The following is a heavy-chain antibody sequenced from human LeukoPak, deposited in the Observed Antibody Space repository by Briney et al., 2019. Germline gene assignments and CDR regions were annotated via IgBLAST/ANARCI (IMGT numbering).Heavy chain of an antibody. J-gene: IGHJ5*02. CDR3: ARDQGVVVPAAERGWFDP. V-gene: IGHV1-18*01. CDR2: ISAYNGNT. CDR1: GYTFTSYG. D-gene: IGHD2-2*01. Sequence: ASVKVSCKASGYTFTSYGISWVRQAPGQGLEWMGWISAYNGNTNYAQKLQGRVTMTTDTSTCTAYMELRSLRSDDTAVYYCARDQGVVVPAAERGWFDPWGQGALVTVSS.